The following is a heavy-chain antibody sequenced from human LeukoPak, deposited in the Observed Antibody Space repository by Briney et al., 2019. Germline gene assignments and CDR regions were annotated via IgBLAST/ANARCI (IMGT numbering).Heavy chain of an antibody. J-gene: IGHJ4*02. CDR1: GGSISSSSFY. Sequence: PSETLSLTCTVSGGSISSSSFYWGWIHQPPGKGLEWIGSIYYSGNTYYNPSLKSRVTISIDTPKNQFSLRLNSVTAADTAVYYCARLGGSYYLDYWGQGTLVTVSS. CDR3: ARLGGSYYLDY. V-gene: IGHV4-39*01. D-gene: IGHD1-26*01. CDR2: IYYSGNT.